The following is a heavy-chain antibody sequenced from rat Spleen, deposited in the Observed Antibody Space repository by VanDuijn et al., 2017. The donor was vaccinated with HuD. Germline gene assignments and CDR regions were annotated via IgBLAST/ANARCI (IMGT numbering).Heavy chain of an antibody. CDR1: GFTFSHYY. J-gene: IGHJ1*01. CDR3: AREDYYNGNWYFDF. D-gene: IGHD1-1*01. Sequence: EVQLVESGGGLVQPRRSLKLSCAASGFTFSHYYMAWVRQAPKKGLEWVATISDSGSRIYYPDFVKGRFTISRDNARGSLYLQMNSLKSEDTATYYCAREDYYNGNWYFDFWGPGTMVTVSS. V-gene: IGHV5-7*01. CDR2: ISDSGSRI.